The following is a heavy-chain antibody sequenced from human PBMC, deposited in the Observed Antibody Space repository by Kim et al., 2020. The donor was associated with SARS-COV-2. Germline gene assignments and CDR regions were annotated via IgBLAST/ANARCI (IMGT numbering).Heavy chain of an antibody. Sequence: SETLSLTCTASGGSVSSGVYYWSWIRQPPGMGLEWIGYIYYSASTNYNPSLKSRVTISVDSSKNQFSLKLSSVTAADTAVYYCARSKSDNYYGSGPPDYWGQGTLVTVSS. CDR3: ARSKSDNYYGSGPPDY. CDR1: GGSVSSGVYY. CDR2: IYYSAST. V-gene: IGHV4-61*08. J-gene: IGHJ4*02. D-gene: IGHD3-10*01.